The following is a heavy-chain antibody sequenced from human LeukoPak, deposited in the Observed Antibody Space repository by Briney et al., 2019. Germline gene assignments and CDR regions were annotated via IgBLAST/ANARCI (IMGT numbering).Heavy chain of an antibody. D-gene: IGHD2-15*01. V-gene: IGHV3-64D*06. CDR1: GFPFNTYA. Sequence: GGSLRLSCSASGFPFNTYAIHWVRQAPGKGLEYVAGISSNGDNTDFADSAKGRFTISRDNSKSTLFLQMNSLRAEDTAVYFCTRDSALLGVAFDLWGQGTVVTVSS. CDR3: TRDSALLGVAFDL. J-gene: IGHJ3*01. CDR2: ISSNGDNT.